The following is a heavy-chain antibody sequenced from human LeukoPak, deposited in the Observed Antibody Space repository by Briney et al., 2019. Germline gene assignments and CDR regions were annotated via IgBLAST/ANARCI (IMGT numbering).Heavy chain of an antibody. J-gene: IGHJ4*02. CDR3: AREGYSSGWYAY. CDR2: IYYSGST. D-gene: IGHD6-19*01. CDR1: GGSISSYY. V-gene: IGHV4-59*01. Sequence: SETLSLTCTVSGGSISSYYWSRIRQPPGKGLEWIGYIYYSGSTNYNPSLKSRVTISVDTSKTQFSLKLSSVTAADTAVYYCAREGYSSGWYAYWGQGTLVTVSS.